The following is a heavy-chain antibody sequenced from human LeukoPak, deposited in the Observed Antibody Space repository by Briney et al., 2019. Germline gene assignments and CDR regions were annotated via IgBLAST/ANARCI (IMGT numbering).Heavy chain of an antibody. CDR1: GFTFSSYS. Sequence: PGGSLRLSCAASGFTFSSYSMNWVRQAPGKGLEWVSSISSSSSYIYYADSVKGRFTISRDNAKNSLYLQMNSLRAEDTAAYYCAREGIAVAGILDAYFDLWGRGTLVTVSP. V-gene: IGHV3-21*01. J-gene: IGHJ2*01. CDR3: AREGIAVAGILDAYFDL. D-gene: IGHD6-19*01. CDR2: ISSSSSYI.